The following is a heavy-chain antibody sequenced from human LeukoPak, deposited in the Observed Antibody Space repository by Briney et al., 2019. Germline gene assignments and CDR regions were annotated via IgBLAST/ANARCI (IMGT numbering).Heavy chain of an antibody. CDR3: ARHAVLYCAADCYLRWFDP. CDR2: IYKSGST. J-gene: IGHJ5*02. D-gene: IGHD2-21*02. Sequence: PSETLSLTCTVSGGSISSYYWSWIRQPPGKGLEWIGYIYKSGSTNYNPSLKSRVTISVDTSKNQFSLKLRSVTAADTAVYFCARHAVLYCAADCYLRWFDPWGQGTLVTVSS. CDR1: GGSISSYY. V-gene: IGHV4-59*08.